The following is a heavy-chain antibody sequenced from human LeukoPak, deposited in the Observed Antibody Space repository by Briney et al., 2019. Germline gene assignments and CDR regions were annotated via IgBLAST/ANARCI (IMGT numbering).Heavy chain of an antibody. Sequence: GGSLRLSCAASGFTFSSYAMHWVRQAPGKGLEWVAFIRYDGSNKYYADSVKGRFTISRDNSKNTLYLQMNSLRAEDTAVYYCAKDSSGHKTGGYFDYWGQGTLVTVSS. D-gene: IGHD6-19*01. CDR1: GFTFSSYA. CDR3: AKDSSGHKTGGYFDY. V-gene: IGHV3-30*02. CDR2: IRYDGSNK. J-gene: IGHJ4*02.